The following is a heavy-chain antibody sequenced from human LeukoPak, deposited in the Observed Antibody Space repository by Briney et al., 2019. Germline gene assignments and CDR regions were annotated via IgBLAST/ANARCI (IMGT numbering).Heavy chain of an antibody. D-gene: IGHD2-21*02. CDR3: ARAVVTAIPSWFDP. V-gene: IGHV5-51*01. J-gene: IGHJ5*02. CDR1: GYSVTSYW. Sequence: GESLKISCKGSGYSVTSYWIGWVRRMPGKGLEWMGIIYPGDSDTRYSPSFQGQVTISADKSISTAYLQWSSLKASDTAMYYCARAVVTAIPSWFDPWGQGTLVTVSS. CDR2: IYPGDSDT.